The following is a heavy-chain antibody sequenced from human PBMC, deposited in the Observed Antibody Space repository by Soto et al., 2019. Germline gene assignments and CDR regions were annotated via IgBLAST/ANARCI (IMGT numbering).Heavy chain of an antibody. V-gene: IGHV3-53*01. CDR1: GFTVSSNY. J-gene: IGHJ6*02. CDR3: AREVSSKDNGTDV. D-gene: IGHD6-13*01. Sequence: PGGSLRLSCAASGFTVSSNYMSWVRQAPGKGLEWVSVIYSGGSTYYADSVKGRFTISRDNSKNTLYLQMNSLRAEDMAVYYCAREVSSKDNGTDVWGQGTTVTAP. CDR2: IYSGGST.